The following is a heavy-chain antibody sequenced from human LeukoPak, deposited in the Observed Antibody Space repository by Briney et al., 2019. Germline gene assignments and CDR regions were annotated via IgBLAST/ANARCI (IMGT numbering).Heavy chain of an antibody. Sequence: PSASVKVSCKVSGYTLTELSMHCVRQAPGKGLEWMGGFYPEDGETIYAQKFQGRVTMTEDTSTDTAYMELSSLRSEDTAVYYCATEAYLAVAGTWLDYWGQGTLVTVSS. CDR2: FYPEDGET. V-gene: IGHV1-24*01. CDR3: ATEAYLAVAGTWLDY. J-gene: IGHJ4*02. D-gene: IGHD6-19*01. CDR1: GYTLTELS.